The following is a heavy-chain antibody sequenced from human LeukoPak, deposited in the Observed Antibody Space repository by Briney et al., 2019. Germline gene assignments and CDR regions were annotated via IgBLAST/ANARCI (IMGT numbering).Heavy chain of an antibody. D-gene: IGHD3-3*02. V-gene: IGHV3-30*04. CDR1: GFTFRSYA. CDR2: ISYDGSNK. CDR3: ARATISIYYYYIDV. Sequence: GRSLRLSCAASGFTFRSYAMHWVRQAPGKGLEWVAVISYDGSNKYYADSVKGRFTISRDNSKNTLYLQMNSLRAEDTAVYYCARATISIYYYYIDVWGKGTTVTVSS. J-gene: IGHJ6*03.